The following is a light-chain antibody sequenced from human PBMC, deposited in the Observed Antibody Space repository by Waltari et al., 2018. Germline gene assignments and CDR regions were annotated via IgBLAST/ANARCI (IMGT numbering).Light chain of an antibody. CDR3: AAWDDSLNGPV. CDR1: SSNIESNT. J-gene: IGLJ2*01. Sequence: QSVLTQPPSASGTPGQRVTISCSGSSSNIESNTVNWYQQLPGPAPKFLIYSNNQRPSGVPDRFSGSKSGTSASLAISGLQSEDEADYYCAAWDDSLNGPVFGGGTKLTVL. CDR2: SNN. V-gene: IGLV1-44*01.